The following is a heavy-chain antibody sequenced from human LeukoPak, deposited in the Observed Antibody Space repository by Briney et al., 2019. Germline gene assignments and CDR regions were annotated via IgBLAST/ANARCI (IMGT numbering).Heavy chain of an antibody. V-gene: IGHV1-3*01. Sequence: GASVKVSCKASGYSFITYDMYWVRQAPGQRLEWMGWIIPGNGKTKYSQKFQGRVSITRDTSATTVYMDLSSLRSEDTAVYYCAREDSSGWPNDYWGQGTLVTVSS. CDR3: AREDSSGWPNDY. D-gene: IGHD6-19*01. CDR2: IIPGNGKT. CDR1: GYSFITYD. J-gene: IGHJ4*02.